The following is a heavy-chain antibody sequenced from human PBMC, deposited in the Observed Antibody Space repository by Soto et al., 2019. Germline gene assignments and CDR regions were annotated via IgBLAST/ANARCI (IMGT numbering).Heavy chain of an antibody. Sequence: EVQLLESGGGLVQPGGSLRLSCAASGFTFSSYAMTWVRQAPGKGLEWVSAISGSCNTSYYADSVKGRFTISRDSSKTMMYLQMNRLSPEDTAVYYCAKDRGRTWYEDYWGQGTLVTVSS. D-gene: IGHD6-13*01. CDR2: ISGSCNTS. J-gene: IGHJ4*02. CDR3: AKDRGRTWYEDY. V-gene: IGHV3-23*01. CDR1: GFTFSSYA.